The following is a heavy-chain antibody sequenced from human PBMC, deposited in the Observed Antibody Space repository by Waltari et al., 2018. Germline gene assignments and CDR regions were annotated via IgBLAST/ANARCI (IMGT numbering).Heavy chain of an antibody. CDR1: GFTFSSYG. CDR2: IWYDGSNK. Sequence: QVQLVESGGGVVQPGRSLRLSCAASGFTFSSYGMPWVRQAPGKGLEWVAVIWYDGSNKYYADSVKGRFTISRDNSKNTLYLQMNSLRAEDTAVYYCARVRGYYGWYFDLWGRGTLVTVSS. D-gene: IGHD3-3*01. CDR3: ARVRGYYGWYFDL. J-gene: IGHJ2*01. V-gene: IGHV3-33*01.